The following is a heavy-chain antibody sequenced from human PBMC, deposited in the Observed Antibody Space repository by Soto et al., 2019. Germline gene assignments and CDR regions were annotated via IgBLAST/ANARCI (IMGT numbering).Heavy chain of an antibody. Sequence: SVKVSCKASGGTFSSYAISWVRQAPGQGLEWMGGIIPIFGTANYAQKFQGRVTITADESTSTAYMELSSLRSEDTAVYYCARGVDEAYYYDSSGYPRYWYAPRGQGTLVPGSS. CDR2: IIPIFGTA. J-gene: IGHJ5*02. CDR1: GGTFSSYA. V-gene: IGHV1-69*13. D-gene: IGHD3-22*01. CDR3: ARGVDEAYYYDSSGYPRYWYAP.